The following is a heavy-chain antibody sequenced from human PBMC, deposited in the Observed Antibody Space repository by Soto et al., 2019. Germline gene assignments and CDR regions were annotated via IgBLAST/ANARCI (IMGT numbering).Heavy chain of an antibody. CDR1: GYTFTSYA. J-gene: IGHJ4*02. D-gene: IGHD3-10*01. V-gene: IGHV1-3*01. Sequence: ASVKVSCKASGYTFTSYAMHWVRQAPGQRLEWMGWINAGNGNTKYSQKFQGRVTITRDTSASTAYMELSSLRSEDTAVYYCARGGPHYGSGSYSFDYWGQGTLVTVSS. CDR3: ARGGPHYGSGSYSFDY. CDR2: INAGNGNT.